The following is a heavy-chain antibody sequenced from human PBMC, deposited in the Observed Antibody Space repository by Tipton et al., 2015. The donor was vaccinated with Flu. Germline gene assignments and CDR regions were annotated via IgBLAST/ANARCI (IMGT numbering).Heavy chain of an antibody. J-gene: IGHJ3*02. Sequence: TLSLTCTVSGGSISSGGHYWSWIRQHPGKGLEWIGYMYYSGSTYYNPSLKSRVTISVDTSKNQFLLKLSSVTAADAAEYYCGRDVYGTDAFAIWGQGTKVNVSS. CDR1: GGSISSGGHY. CDR2: MYYSGST. D-gene: IGHD2-8*01. CDR3: GRDVYGTDAFAI. V-gene: IGHV4-31*03.